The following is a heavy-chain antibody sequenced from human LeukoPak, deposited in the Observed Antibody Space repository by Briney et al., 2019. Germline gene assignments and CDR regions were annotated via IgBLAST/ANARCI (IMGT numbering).Heavy chain of an antibody. CDR3: ARDTAMGHGDY. Sequence: GGSLRLSCAASGFTFSSYSMNWVRQAPGKGLEWVSYISSSSSTIYYADSVKGRFTISRDNAKNSLYLQMNSLRAEDTAVYYCARDTAMGHGDYWGQGTLVTVSS. CDR2: ISSSSSTI. V-gene: IGHV3-48*04. D-gene: IGHD5-18*01. J-gene: IGHJ4*02. CDR1: GFTFSSYS.